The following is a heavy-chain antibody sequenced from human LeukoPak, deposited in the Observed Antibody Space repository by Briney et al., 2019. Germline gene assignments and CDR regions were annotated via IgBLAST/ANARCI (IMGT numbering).Heavy chain of an antibody. CDR3: ATQGRGSSWSWYFDY. D-gene: IGHD6-13*01. CDR1: GFTFSSYG. J-gene: IGHJ4*02. CDR2: IRYDGSNK. Sequence: GGSLRLSCAASGFTFSSYGMHWVRQAPGKGLEWVAFIRYDGSNKYYADSVKGRFTISRDNSKNTLYLQMNSLRAEDTAVYYCATQGRGSSWSWYFDYWGQGTLVTVSS. V-gene: IGHV3-30*02.